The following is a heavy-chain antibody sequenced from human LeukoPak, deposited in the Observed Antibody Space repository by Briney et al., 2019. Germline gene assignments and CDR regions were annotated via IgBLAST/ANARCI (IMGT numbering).Heavy chain of an antibody. CDR2: ISSSGSTI. J-gene: IGHJ4*02. Sequence: GGSLRLSCAASGFTFSSFAMSWVRQAPGKGLEWVSYISSSGSTIYYADSVKGRFTISRDNAKNSLYLQMNSLRAEDTAVYYCARDGKGLAYYFDYWGQGTLVTVSS. CDR3: ARDGKGLAYYFDY. V-gene: IGHV3-48*03. CDR1: GFTFSSFA. D-gene: IGHD6-19*01.